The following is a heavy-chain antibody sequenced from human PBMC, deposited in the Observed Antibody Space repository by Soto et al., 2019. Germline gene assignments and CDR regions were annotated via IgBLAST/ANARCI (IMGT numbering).Heavy chain of an antibody. Sequence: GSLRLSCAASGFTFSSYSMNWVRQAPGKGLEWVSSISSSSSYIYYADSVKGRFTISRDNAKNSLYLQMNSLRAEDTAVYYCARDQDCSSTSCPYELTNDYFTYGMDVWGQGTTVTVSS. CDR2: ISSSSSYI. CDR3: ARDQDCSSTSCPYELTNDYFTYGMDV. J-gene: IGHJ6*02. D-gene: IGHD2-2*01. CDR1: GFTFSSYS. V-gene: IGHV3-21*01.